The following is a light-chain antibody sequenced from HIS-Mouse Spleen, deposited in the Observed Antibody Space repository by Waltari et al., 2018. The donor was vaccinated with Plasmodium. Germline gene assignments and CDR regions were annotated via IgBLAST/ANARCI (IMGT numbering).Light chain of an antibody. V-gene: IGKV3-15*01. CDR2: GAS. CDR1: QSVSSS. J-gene: IGKJ5*01. Sequence: DMVMLQSPATLSVSPGERATLSCRASQSVSSSFDWYQQKPCRAPKPLIDGASTRATCMPARCSGSGAGTEYTLTISSMQSEDFAVCDGQQYNNWATLDQATRLEIK. CDR3: QQYNNWAT.